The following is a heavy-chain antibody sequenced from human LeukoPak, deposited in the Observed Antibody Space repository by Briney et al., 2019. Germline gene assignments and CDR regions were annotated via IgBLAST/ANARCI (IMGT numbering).Heavy chain of an antibody. D-gene: IGHD2-15*01. CDR2: INHSGST. J-gene: IGHJ5*02. V-gene: IGHV4-34*01. CDR1: GGSFSGYY. Sequence: SETLSLTCAVYGGSFSGYYWSWIRQPPGKGLEWIGEINHSGSTNYNPSLKSRVTISVDTSKNQFSLKLSSVTAADTAVYYSAIGNHCSGGSCYSRWFDPWGQGTLVTVSS. CDR3: AIGNHCSGGSCYSRWFDP.